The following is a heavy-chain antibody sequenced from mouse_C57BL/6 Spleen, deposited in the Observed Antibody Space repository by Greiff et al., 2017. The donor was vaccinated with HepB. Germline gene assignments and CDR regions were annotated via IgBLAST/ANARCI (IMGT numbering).Heavy chain of an antibody. CDR1: GYTFTSYW. J-gene: IGHJ3*01. D-gene: IGHD2-1*01. CDR2: IAPSDSYT. CDR3: TYGNYGN. V-gene: IGHV1-50*01. Sequence: VQLQQPGAELVKPGASVKLSCKASGYTFTSYWMQWVKQRPGQGLEWIGEIAPSDSYTNYNQKFKGKATLTVDTSSSTAYMQLSSLTSEDSAVYYCTYGNYGNWGQGTLVTVSA.